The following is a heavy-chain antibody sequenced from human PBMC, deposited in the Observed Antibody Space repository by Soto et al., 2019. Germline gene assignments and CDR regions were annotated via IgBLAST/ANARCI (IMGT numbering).Heavy chain of an antibody. D-gene: IGHD6-6*01. CDR1: RYTFTSYC. J-gene: IGHJ6*02. CDR2: ISAYNGNT. Sequence: GVPVKVCSEASRYTFTSYCISWARHAPGQGLEWMGWISAYNGNTNYAQKLQGRVTMTTATSTSTAYMELRSLRSDDTAVYYWARDRRYSSSSSYYYYGMDVWGQGTTVTGSS. CDR3: ARDRRYSSSSSYYYYGMDV. V-gene: IGHV1-18*01.